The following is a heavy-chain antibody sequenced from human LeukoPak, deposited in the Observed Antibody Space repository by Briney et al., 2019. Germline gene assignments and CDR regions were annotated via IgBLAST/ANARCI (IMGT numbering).Heavy chain of an antibody. CDR2: IFYSGST. D-gene: IGHD6-19*01. J-gene: IGHJ4*02. CDR3: ARHPSAVAAPGY. V-gene: IGHV4-59*08. Sequence: SETLSLTCTVSGGSISSYYWSWLRQPPGKGLEWIGYIFYSGSTNYNASLKSRVTISVDMSKNQFSLKLNSVTAADTAVYYCARHPSAVAAPGYGGQGTLVTVSS. CDR1: GGSISSYY.